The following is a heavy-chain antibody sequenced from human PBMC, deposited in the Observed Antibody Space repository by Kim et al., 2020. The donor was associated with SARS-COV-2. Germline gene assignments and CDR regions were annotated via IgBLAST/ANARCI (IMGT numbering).Heavy chain of an antibody. D-gene: IGHD6-13*01. CDR2: ISSNGGNT. Sequence: GGYLRLSCSASGFTFSSYAMHWVRQAPGKGLEYVSVISSNGGNTYYADSVKGRFTISRDNSKNTLYLQMSSLRAEDTAVYYCVKVPYSSSWYGYFQHWGQGTLVTVSS. CDR3: VKVPYSSSWYGYFQH. J-gene: IGHJ1*01. CDR1: GFTFSSYA. V-gene: IGHV3-64D*09.